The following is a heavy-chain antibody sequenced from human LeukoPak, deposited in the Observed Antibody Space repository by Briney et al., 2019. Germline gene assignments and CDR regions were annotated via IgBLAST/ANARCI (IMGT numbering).Heavy chain of an antibody. Sequence: PSETLSLTCTVSGGPISSYYWSWIRQPPGKGLEWIGYIYYSGSTNYNPSLKSRVTISVDTSKNQFSLKLSSVTAADTAVYYCARAVRYFDWLTPFDYWGQGTLVTVSS. CDR3: ARAVRYFDWLTPFDY. D-gene: IGHD3-9*01. V-gene: IGHV4-59*01. J-gene: IGHJ4*02. CDR1: GGPISSYY. CDR2: IYYSGST.